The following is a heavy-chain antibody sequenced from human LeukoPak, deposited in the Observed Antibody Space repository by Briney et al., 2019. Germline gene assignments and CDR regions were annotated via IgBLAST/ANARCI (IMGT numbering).Heavy chain of an antibody. CDR2: ISGSGGST. CDR1: GFTFNSYA. Sequence: GGSLRLSCAASGFTFNSYAMSWVRQAPGKGLEWVSAISGSGGSTYYADSVKGRFTISRDNSKNTLYLQMNSLRAEDTAVYYCANTKRFASGWYGGRGDYWGQGTLVTVSS. J-gene: IGHJ4*02. CDR3: ANTKRFASGWYGGRGDY. D-gene: IGHD6-19*01. V-gene: IGHV3-23*01.